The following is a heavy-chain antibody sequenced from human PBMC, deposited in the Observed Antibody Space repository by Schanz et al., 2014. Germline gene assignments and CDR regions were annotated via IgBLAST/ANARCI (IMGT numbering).Heavy chain of an antibody. V-gene: IGHV3-74*01. Sequence: EVQLVQSGGGLVQPGGSLRLSCAASGFTFSSHWMHWVRQDPGKGLVWVARINSVGSNTDYADSVTGRFTISRDNAKNTLYQQMNTLRAEDTAVYYCAKDAENTAMITDYFDYWGQGTLVTVSS. CDR1: GFTFSSHW. D-gene: IGHD5-18*01. J-gene: IGHJ4*02. CDR3: AKDAENTAMITDYFDY. CDR2: INSVGSNT.